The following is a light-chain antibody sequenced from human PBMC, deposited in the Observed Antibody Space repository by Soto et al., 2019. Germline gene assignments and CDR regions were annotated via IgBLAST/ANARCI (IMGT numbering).Light chain of an antibody. CDR3: SSYTSTSAVV. Sequence: QSALTQPASVSGSPGQSITISCTGTSSDVGDNNYVSWYQQHPGKAPKLMIFDVSNRPSGVANRFSGSKSGNTASLTISGQPAEDEDEYYCSSYTSTSAVVFGGGTKLTVL. CDR2: DVS. CDR1: SSDVGDNNY. J-gene: IGLJ2*01. V-gene: IGLV2-14*01.